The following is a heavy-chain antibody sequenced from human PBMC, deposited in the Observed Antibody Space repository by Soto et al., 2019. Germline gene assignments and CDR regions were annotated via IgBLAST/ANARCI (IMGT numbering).Heavy chain of an antibody. CDR1: GGSVSSYY. CDR2: IYTGGST. D-gene: IGHD2-15*01. V-gene: IGHV4-4*07. Sequence: QVQLQESGPGLVKPSETLSLTCTVSGGSVSSYYWSWIRQPAGKGLEWIGRIYTGGSTNSNPSLKSRVTMSVDTSKNQFSLRLTSVTAADTAVYYCARASVGPPGGGSWTMPFDSWGQGTLVTVSS. CDR3: ARASVGPPGGGSWTMPFDS. J-gene: IGHJ4*02.